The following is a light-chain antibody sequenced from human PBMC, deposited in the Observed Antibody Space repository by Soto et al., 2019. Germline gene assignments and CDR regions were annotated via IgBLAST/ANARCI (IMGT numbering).Light chain of an antibody. J-gene: IGLJ3*02. CDR2: GNS. CDR3: QSYDSSLSGWV. Sequence: QSVLTQPPSVSGAPGQRVTIFCTGSSSNIGADYDVHWYQQLPGTAPKLLIYGNSNRPSGVPDRFSGSKSGTSASLAITGLQADDDTDYYCQSYDSSLSGWVFGGGTKLTVL. V-gene: IGLV1-40*01. CDR1: SSNIGADYD.